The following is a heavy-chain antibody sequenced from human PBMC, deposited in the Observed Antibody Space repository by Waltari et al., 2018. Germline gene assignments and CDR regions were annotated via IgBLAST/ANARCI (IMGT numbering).Heavy chain of an antibody. Sequence: QVQLVESGGGVVQPGRSLSLSCAAPGFTFTDSAVHWPRHPPGRGLDWVAIISYDGSTKYYADSVKGRFTISRDTSNNTLYLQMSSLRSEDTAVYYCVLYYDFYSGYYSGIEVPWGQGTLVTVSS. J-gene: IGHJ5*02. CDR2: ISYDGSTK. V-gene: IGHV3-30*03. CDR3: VLYYDFYSGYYSGIEVP. D-gene: IGHD3-3*01. CDR1: GFTFTDSA.